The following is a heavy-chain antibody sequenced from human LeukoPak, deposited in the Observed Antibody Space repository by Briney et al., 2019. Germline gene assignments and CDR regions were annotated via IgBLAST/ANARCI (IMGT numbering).Heavy chain of an antibody. CDR1: GGSISSGSYY. CDR2: IYTSGST. V-gene: IGHV4-61*02. CDR3: ARGRGWLQPPYFDY. J-gene: IGHJ4*02. D-gene: IGHD5-24*01. Sequence: SETLSLTCTVSGGSISSGSYYWSWIRQPAGKGLEWIGRIYTSGSTNYNPSLKSRVTISVDTSKNQFSLKLSSVTAADTAVYYCARGRGWLQPPYFDYWGQGTLVTVSS.